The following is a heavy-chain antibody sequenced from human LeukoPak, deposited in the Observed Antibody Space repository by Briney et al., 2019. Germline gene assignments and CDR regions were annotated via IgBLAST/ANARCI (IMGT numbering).Heavy chain of an antibody. CDR2: FDPEDGET. D-gene: IGHD2-21*02. CDR1: GYTLTELS. V-gene: IGHV1-24*01. CDR3: ATPQYCGGDCYPTLFDY. Sequence: ASVKVSCKVSGYTLTELSMHWVRQAPGKGLEWMGGFDPEDGETIYAQKFQGRVTMTEDTSTDTAYMELSSLRSEDTAVYYCATPQYCGGDCYPTLFDYWGQGTLVTVSS. J-gene: IGHJ4*02.